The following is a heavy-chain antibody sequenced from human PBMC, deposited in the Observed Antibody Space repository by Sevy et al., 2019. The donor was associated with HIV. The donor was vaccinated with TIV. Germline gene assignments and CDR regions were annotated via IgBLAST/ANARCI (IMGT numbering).Heavy chain of an antibody. V-gene: IGHV3-23*01. CDR2: IRGSGATT. D-gene: IGHD3-10*01. CDR1: GFTFSSYA. CDR3: ATLRSGVLEPPYYFDY. J-gene: IGHJ4*02. Sequence: GGSLRLSCGVSGFTFSSYAMTWVRQPPGKGLEWVSIIRGSGATTSYADSVKGRFTISRDNSKNALYLQMNSLRAEDTAVYYCATLRSGVLEPPYYFDYWGQGTLVTVSS.